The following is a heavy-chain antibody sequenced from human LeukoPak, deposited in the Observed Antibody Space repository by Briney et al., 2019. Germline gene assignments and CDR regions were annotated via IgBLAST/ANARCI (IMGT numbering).Heavy chain of an antibody. CDR3: AKDQAAAGTLYYYYYGMDV. J-gene: IGHJ6*02. Sequence: GGSLRLSCAASGFTFSSYGMHWVRQAPGKGLEWVAVISYDGSNKYYADSVKGRFTSSRDNSKNTLYLQMNSMRAEDTAVDYCAKDQAAAGTLYYYYYGMDVWGQGTTVTVSS. CDR2: ISYDGSNK. V-gene: IGHV3-30*18. CDR1: GFTFSSYG. D-gene: IGHD6-13*01.